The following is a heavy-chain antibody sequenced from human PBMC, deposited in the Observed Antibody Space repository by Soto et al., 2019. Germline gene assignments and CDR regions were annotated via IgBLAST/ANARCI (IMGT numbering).Heavy chain of an antibody. CDR1: GYTFTTHY. CDR3: ARAGENYGSGTFSPPLRYYFNS. D-gene: IGHD3-10*01. Sequence: ASVKVSCKASGYTFTTHYMHWVRQAPGQGLEWMGIINPSGGRTTYALKFQGRVALTSDTSTNTVYMELSSLRSEDTAVYYCARAGENYGSGTFSPPLRYYFNSWGQGTLVTVSS. V-gene: IGHV1-46*01. CDR2: INPSGGRT. J-gene: IGHJ4*02.